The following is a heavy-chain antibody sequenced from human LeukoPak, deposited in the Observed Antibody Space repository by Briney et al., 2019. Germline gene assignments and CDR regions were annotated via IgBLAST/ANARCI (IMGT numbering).Heavy chain of an antibody. J-gene: IGHJ4*02. Sequence: ASVKVSCKASGYRFTGHYMHWVRQAPGQGLEWVGIIKSSGVTTTYAQKFQGRVTMTRDTSTSTVYMEVSGLRSEDTAVYYCARERDSTFNFDYWGQGTLVTVSS. CDR3: ARERDSTFNFDY. V-gene: IGHV1-46*01. CDR1: GYRFTGHY. CDR2: IKSSGVTT.